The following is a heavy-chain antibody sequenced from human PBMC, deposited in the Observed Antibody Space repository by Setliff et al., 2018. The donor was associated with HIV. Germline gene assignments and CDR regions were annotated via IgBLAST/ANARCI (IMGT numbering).Heavy chain of an antibody. CDR3: AKRRASGSLLDTFDV. J-gene: IGHJ3*01. Sequence: GESLKISCRGSGFNFTNYWIGWVRQMPGKGLEWMGIVYPGDSDARYSPSFRGHFTISADKSITTAYLQWSSLKASDTAMYYCAKRRASGSLLDTFDVWSQGTMVTVSS. V-gene: IGHV5-51*01. CDR1: GFNFTNYW. D-gene: IGHD1-26*01. CDR2: VYPGDSDA.